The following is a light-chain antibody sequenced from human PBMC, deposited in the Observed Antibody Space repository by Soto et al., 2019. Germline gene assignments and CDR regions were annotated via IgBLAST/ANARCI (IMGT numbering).Light chain of an antibody. CDR2: AAS. Sequence: DNQMTQTPSSVSASVGDRVTITCRASQSISSYLSWYQQKPGTAPKLLIYAASNLQSGVPSRFSGSGSGTDFTLTISGLQPEDSATHYCQETYNIPLTFGGGTKVEIK. CDR3: QETYNIPLT. CDR1: QSISSY. V-gene: IGKV1-39*01. J-gene: IGKJ4*01.